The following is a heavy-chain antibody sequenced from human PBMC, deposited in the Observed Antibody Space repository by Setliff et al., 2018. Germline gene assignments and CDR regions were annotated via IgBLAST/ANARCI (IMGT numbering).Heavy chain of an antibody. D-gene: IGHD1-7*01. J-gene: IGHJ5*02. CDR1: GFTYNNCW. CDR2: IWYDGDNK. Sequence: GGSLRLSCGASGFTYNNCWVSWVRQAPGKGLEWVALIWYDGDNKKYADSVRGRFAVSRDNSRNTLYLEMNSLRPEDTAMYYCARDQFRNSGGLYSWGQGTLVTVSS. CDR3: ARDQFRNSGGLYS. V-gene: IGHV3-30*02.